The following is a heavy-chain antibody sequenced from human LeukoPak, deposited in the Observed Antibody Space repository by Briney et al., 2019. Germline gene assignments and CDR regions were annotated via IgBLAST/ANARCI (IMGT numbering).Heavy chain of an antibody. J-gene: IGHJ4*02. CDR3: SRESGAFSPFGY. D-gene: IGHD1-26*01. CDR2: ISLSGRT. CDR1: GGSISRTNW. Sequence: SETLSLTCDVSGGSISRTNWWSWARQSPGQGLEWIGEISLSGRTNYNPSLQSRVTMSLDESKNQLSLDLASVTAADTAVYYCSRESGAFSPFGYWGQGTLVTVHS. V-gene: IGHV4-4*02.